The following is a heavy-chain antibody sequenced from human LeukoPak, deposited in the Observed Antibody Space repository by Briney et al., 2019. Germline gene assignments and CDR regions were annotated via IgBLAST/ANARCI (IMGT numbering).Heavy chain of an antibody. CDR2: ITTGRGET. Sequence: ASVKVSCKASGYTFTDYALHWVRQAPGQSLEWMGWITTGRGETRYSQEFQRRITFTRDTSASTVYMDLSDLRSEDTAVYYCARGGKQWRGGNYFDSWGRGTLVAVSS. CDR3: ARGGKQWRGGNYFDS. D-gene: IGHD6-19*01. V-gene: IGHV1-3*03. CDR1: GYTFTDYA. J-gene: IGHJ4*02.